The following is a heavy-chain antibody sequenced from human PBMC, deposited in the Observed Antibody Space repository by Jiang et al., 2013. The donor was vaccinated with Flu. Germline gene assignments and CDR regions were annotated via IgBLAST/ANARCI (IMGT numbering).Heavy chain of an antibody. CDR2: IYYSGTT. CDR3: ARSSLTMIAVGGMDV. Sequence: SETLSLSCTVSGGSVSSGGYYWSWIQQPPGKGLEWIGYIYYSGTTNQNPSLKSRGTISVDTSKNQFSLKLSSVTAADTAVYYCARSSLTMIAVGGMDVWGHGTTVTVSS. CDR1: GGSVSSGGYY. J-gene: IGHJ6*02. D-gene: IGHD3-22*01. V-gene: IGHV4-61*08.